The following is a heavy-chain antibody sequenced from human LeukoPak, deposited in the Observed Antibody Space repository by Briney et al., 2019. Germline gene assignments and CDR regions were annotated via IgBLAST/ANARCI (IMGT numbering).Heavy chain of an antibody. D-gene: IGHD2-2*01. CDR3: AKDRYCSSTSCYLYYYYYGMDV. Sequence: PGGSLRLSCAASGFTFSSYGMHWVRQAPGKGLEWVAVTSYDGSNKYYADSVKGRFTISRDNSKNTLYLQMNSLRAEDTAVYYCAKDRYCSSTSCYLYYYYYGMDVWGQGTTVTVSS. V-gene: IGHV3-30*18. CDR2: TSYDGSNK. J-gene: IGHJ6*02. CDR1: GFTFSSYG.